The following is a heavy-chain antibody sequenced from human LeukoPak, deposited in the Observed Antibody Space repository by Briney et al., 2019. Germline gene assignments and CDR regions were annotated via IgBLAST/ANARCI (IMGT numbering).Heavy chain of an antibody. CDR2: ISGSGGST. J-gene: IGHJ3*02. V-gene: IGHV3-23*01. CDR3: AKDPSDIVVVVALAAFDI. Sequence: RGSLRLSCAASGFTFSSYAMSWVRQAPGKGLEWVSAISGSGGSTYYADSVKGRFTISRDNSKNTLYLQMNSLRAEDTAVYYCAKDPSDIVVVVALAAFDIWGQGTMVTVSS. CDR1: GFTFSSYA. D-gene: IGHD2-15*01.